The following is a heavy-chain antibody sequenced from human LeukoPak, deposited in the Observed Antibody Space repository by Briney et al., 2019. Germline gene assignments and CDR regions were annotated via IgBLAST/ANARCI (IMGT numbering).Heavy chain of an antibody. J-gene: IGHJ4*02. Sequence: GGSLRLPCEASGFIFSRYGMTWVRQAPGKGLEWVSAISGSGGTTYYADSVKGRFTISRDNPKNTLYLQITSLRAEDTGVYYCAKDHLPGIVVADRDYWGQGTLVTVSS. CDR1: GFIFSRYG. CDR2: ISGSGGTT. V-gene: IGHV3-23*01. CDR3: AKDHLPGIVVADRDY. D-gene: IGHD6-19*01.